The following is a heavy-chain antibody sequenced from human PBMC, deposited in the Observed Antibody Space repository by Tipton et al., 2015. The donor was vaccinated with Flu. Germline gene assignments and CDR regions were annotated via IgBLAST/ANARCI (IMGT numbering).Heavy chain of an antibody. CDR2: ISLNSERI. CDR1: GFAFEDYA. V-gene: IGHV3-9*01. Sequence: SLRLSCVASGFAFEDYAMHWVRQVPGKGLEWVSGISLNSERIAYADSVTGRFTISRDNAKNTLYLQMNSLRAEDTAVYYCARGDLITVTQGAGADNWGQGTLVTVSS. D-gene: IGHD3-10*01. CDR3: ARGDLITVTQGAGADN. J-gene: IGHJ4*02.